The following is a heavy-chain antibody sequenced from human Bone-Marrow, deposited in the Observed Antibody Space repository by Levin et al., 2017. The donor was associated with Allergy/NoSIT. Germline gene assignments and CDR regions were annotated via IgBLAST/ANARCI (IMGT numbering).Heavy chain of an antibody. CDR2: IYPGDSDT. Sequence: LGESLKISCKGSGDSFTNYWIAWVRQMPGKGLEWMGIIYPGDSDTRYSPSFQGQVTFSADKSISTAYLQWSSLKASDTAMYYCARRPGAGRLDYWGQGTLVTVSS. CDR1: GDSFTNYW. D-gene: IGHD3-10*01. J-gene: IGHJ4*02. CDR3: ARRPGAGRLDY. V-gene: IGHV5-51*01.